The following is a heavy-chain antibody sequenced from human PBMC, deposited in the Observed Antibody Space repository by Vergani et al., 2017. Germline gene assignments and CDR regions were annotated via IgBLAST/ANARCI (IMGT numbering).Heavy chain of an antibody. J-gene: IGHJ6*02. V-gene: IGHV2-26*01. Sequence: WIRQPPGKALEWLAHIFSNDEKSYSTSLKSRLTISKDTSKSQVVLTMTNMDPVDTATYYCARIGVVTSSPYYYGMDVWGQGTTVTVSS. CDR3: ARIGVVTSSPYYYGMDV. D-gene: IGHD2-21*02. CDR2: IFSNDEK.